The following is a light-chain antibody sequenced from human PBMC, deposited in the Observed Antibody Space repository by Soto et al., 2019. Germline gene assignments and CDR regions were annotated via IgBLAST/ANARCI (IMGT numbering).Light chain of an antibody. V-gene: IGKV3-15*01. Sequence: EIVMTQSPATLSVSPGERATISCRASQSVSSNLAWYQQKPGQAPRLLIYGASTRATGIPARFSGSGSGTEFTLTISSLQSEDFAVYYCQQYNNWPRTFDQGTSGYQT. CDR3: QQYNNWPRT. CDR1: QSVSSN. J-gene: IGKJ1*01. CDR2: GAS.